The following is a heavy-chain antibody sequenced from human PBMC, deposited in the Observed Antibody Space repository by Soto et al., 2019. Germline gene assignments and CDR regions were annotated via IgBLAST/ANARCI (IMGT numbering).Heavy chain of an antibody. Sequence: PSETLSLTCTVSGGSTSSSYWSWIRQPPGKGLEWLAYIYDDGSANYNPSLKSRATVSLDMSKNQFSLKLTSVTAADTAVYYCARDKYCSGGSCRKNWFDPWGQGTLVTVSS. D-gene: IGHD2-15*01. CDR3: ARDKYCSGGSCRKNWFDP. J-gene: IGHJ5*02. V-gene: IGHV4-59*01. CDR2: IYDDGSA. CDR1: GGSTSSSY.